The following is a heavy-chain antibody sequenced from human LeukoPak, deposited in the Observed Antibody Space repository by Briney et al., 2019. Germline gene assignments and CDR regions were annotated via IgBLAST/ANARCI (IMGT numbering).Heavy chain of an antibody. D-gene: IGHD1-7*01. V-gene: IGHV3-74*01. CDR2: IKSDGSII. CDR1: GFTFSSYW. CDR3: VRDKELYV. Sequence: GGSLRLSCAVSGFTFSSYWMSWVRHAPGKGLVWVSRIKSDGSIIDYADSVKGRFTISRDNAKNTLYLQMNTLTAEDTAVYYCVRDKELYVWGQGTLVTVSS. J-gene: IGHJ4*02.